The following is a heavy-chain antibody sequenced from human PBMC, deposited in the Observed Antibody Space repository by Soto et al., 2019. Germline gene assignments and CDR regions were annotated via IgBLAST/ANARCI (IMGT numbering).Heavy chain of an antibody. D-gene: IGHD6-25*01. CDR1: RFAFSSYS. J-gene: IGHJ6*02. CDR2: ITSVASYV. V-gene: IGHV3-21*01. Sequence: QLVESGGGLVKPGGSLRVSCAASRFAFSSYSMHWVRKAPMKGLEWVASITSVASYVYDAESVEGRFTISRDNAKNSVYLQMNSLRAEETAVYYCTRDRSSFMRGLSSVPYGGLDVWGQGTTVLVS. CDR3: TRDRSSFMRGLSSVPYGGLDV.